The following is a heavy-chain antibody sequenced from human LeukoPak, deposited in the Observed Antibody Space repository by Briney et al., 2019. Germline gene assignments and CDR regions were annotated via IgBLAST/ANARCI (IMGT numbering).Heavy chain of an antibody. Sequence: SETLSLTCAVYGGSFSGYYWSWIRQPPGKGLEWIGEINHSGSTNYNPSLKSRVTISVDTSKNQFSLKLSSVTAADTAVYYCARRHYYGSGSYIGYWGQGTLVTVSP. CDR3: ARRHYYGSGSYIGY. D-gene: IGHD3-10*01. CDR1: GGSFSGYY. V-gene: IGHV4-34*01. J-gene: IGHJ4*02. CDR2: INHSGST.